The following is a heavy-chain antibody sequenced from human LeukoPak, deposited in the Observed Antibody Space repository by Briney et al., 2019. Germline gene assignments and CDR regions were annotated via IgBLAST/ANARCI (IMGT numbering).Heavy chain of an antibody. V-gene: IGHV3-48*03. J-gene: IGHJ5*02. CDR2: VSSGAGTI. D-gene: IGHD4-11*01. Sequence: GGSLRLSCAASGFSFRSYQMNWVRQAPGKGLEWVSYVSSGAGTIYYADSVKGRSTISRDDAKNSVYLQMNNLRVEDTAVYYCARDAANSNFLNWFDPWGQGTLVIVSS. CDR3: ARDAANSNFLNWFDP. CDR1: GFSFRSYQ.